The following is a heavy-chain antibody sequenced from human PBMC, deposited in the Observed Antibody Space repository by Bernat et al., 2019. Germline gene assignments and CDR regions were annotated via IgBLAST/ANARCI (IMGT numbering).Heavy chain of an antibody. Sequence: QGQLVQSGSEVKRPGASVRVSCKASGYTFINYDITWVRQAHGKGLEWMGWISAHSGNTNYGQKFQGRVTMTTDTSTNTAYMELRSLRPNDTAVYYCTRDHNWLAFYGLDVWDHGTSVCVSS. CDR2: ISAHSGNT. D-gene: IGHD6-19*01. J-gene: IGHJ6*02. CDR3: TRDHNWLAFYGLDV. V-gene: IGHV1-18*01. CDR1: GYTFINYD.